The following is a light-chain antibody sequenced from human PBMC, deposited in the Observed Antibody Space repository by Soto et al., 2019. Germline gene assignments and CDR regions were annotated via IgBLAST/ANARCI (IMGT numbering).Light chain of an antibody. CDR2: LAS. Sequence: DIVMTQSPLSLPVTPGEPASISCRSSQSLQHSNGYNYLDWYLQKAGQSQQILIYLASNRASGVPDRFSGSGSGTDFTLKISRVEAEDVGVYYCMQALQTPAFGQGTKVEIK. CDR3: MQALQTPA. J-gene: IGKJ1*01. CDR1: QSLQHSNGYNY. V-gene: IGKV2-28*01.